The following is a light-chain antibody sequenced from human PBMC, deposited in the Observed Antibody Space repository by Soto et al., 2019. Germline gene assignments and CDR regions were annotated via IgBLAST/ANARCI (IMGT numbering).Light chain of an antibody. CDR2: EVS. J-gene: IGLJ2*01. CDR3: SSYPTNNLLI. Sequence: QSALTQPASVSGSPGQSITISCTATSSDVDSYKYVSWYQHHPGKAPKVMIYEVSHRPSGVSDRFSGSKSGNTASLTISGLQAEDEADYCCSSYPTNNLLIFGGGTQLTVL. CDR1: SSDVDSYKY. V-gene: IGLV2-14*01.